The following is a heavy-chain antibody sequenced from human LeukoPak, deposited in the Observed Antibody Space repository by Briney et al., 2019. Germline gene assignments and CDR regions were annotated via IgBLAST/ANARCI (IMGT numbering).Heavy chain of an antibody. CDR2: ISYSGST. CDR3: VRQGYDILTGYIDAFDI. J-gene: IGHJ3*02. Sequence: SETLSLTCTVSGGSISRYYWSWIRQPPGKGLEWIGYISYSGSTNYNPSLKSRVTISIDTSKNQFSLKLRSVTAADTAIYYCVRQGYDILTGYIDAFDIWGQGTMVTVSS. CDR1: GGSISRYY. V-gene: IGHV4-59*08. D-gene: IGHD3-9*01.